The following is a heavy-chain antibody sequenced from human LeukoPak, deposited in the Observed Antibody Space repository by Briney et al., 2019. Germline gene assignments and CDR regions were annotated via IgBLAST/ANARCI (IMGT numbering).Heavy chain of an antibody. Sequence: SETLSLTCTVSGGSISSYYWSWIRQPPGKGLEWIGYIYYSGSTNYNPSLKSRVTISVDTSKNQFSLKLSSVTAADTAVYYCARGRRSYYWGQGTLVTVSS. CDR2: IYYSGST. CDR1: GGSISSYY. J-gene: IGHJ4*02. V-gene: IGHV4-59*01. CDR3: ARGRRSYY.